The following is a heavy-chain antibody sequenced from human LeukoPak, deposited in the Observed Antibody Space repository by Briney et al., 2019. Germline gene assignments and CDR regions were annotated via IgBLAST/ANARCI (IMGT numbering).Heavy chain of an antibody. CDR1: GFTFSSYG. V-gene: IGHV3-33*01. CDR3: AREGAQGYCSSTSCYAGNWFDP. Sequence: GGSLRLSCAASGFTFSSYGMRWVRQAPGKGLEWVAVIWYDGSNKYYADSVKGRFTISRDNSKNTLYLQMNSLRAEDTAVYYCAREGAQGYCSSTSCYAGNWFDPWGQGTLVTVSS. CDR2: IWYDGSNK. D-gene: IGHD2-2*01. J-gene: IGHJ5*02.